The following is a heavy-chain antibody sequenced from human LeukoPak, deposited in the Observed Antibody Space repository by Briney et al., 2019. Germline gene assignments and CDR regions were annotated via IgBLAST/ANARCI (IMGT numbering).Heavy chain of an antibody. CDR2: ISSSSSYI. D-gene: IGHD4-17*01. J-gene: IGHJ4*02. V-gene: IGHV3-21*04. Sequence: PGGSLRLSCAASGFTFSNYSMNWVRQAPGKGLEWVSSISSSSSYIYYADSVKGRFTISRDNAKNSLYLQMKTLRVEDTALYYCATDYYGDSYFDNWGQGTLVTVSS. CDR1: GFTFSNYS. CDR3: ATDYYGDSYFDN.